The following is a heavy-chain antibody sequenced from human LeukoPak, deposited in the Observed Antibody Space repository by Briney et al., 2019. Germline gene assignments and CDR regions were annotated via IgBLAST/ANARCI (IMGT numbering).Heavy chain of an antibody. CDR2: INDDGSDT. Sequence: TGGSLRLSCAVSGFTFKLYWVHWVRQAPGKGPVWVSRINDDGSDTTYADSVKGRFTISRDDAKNMPFLQMNSLRAEDTAVYYCVRGGPSTWSWGQGTLVTVSS. V-gene: IGHV3-74*01. CDR3: VRGGPSTWS. D-gene: IGHD2-15*01. CDR1: GFTFKLYW. J-gene: IGHJ5*02.